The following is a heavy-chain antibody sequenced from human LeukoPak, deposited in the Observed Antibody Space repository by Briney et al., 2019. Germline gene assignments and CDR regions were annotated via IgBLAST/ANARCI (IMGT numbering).Heavy chain of an antibody. V-gene: IGHV3-30*02. CDR3: AKDGGTWNVDY. CDR1: GFPFTKYG. CDR2: IRDTGKNT. D-gene: IGHD1-1*01. J-gene: IGHJ4*02. Sequence: GGSLRLSCAASGFPFTKYGMHWVRQAPGKGLEWVAFIRDTGKNTYYADSVKGRFTISRDTSKNTLYLQMNSLRTEDTSVYYCAKDGGTWNVDYWGQGTLVTVSS.